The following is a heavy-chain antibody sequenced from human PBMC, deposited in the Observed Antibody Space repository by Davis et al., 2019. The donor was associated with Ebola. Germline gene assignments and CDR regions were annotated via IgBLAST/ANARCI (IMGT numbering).Heavy chain of an antibody. Sequence: WIGEINHSGSTNYNPSLKSRVTISVDTSKNQFSLKLSSVTAADTAVYYCASRTYSGSYGRGYFDYWGQGTLVTVSS. CDR3: ASRTYSGSYGRGYFDY. V-gene: IGHV4-34*01. CDR2: INHSGST. D-gene: IGHD1-26*01. J-gene: IGHJ4*02.